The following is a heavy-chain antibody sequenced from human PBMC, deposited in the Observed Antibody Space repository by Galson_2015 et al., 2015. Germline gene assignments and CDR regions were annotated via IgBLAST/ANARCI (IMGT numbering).Heavy chain of an antibody. CDR3: AAAVTMVRGVMIWVFDY. J-gene: IGHJ4*02. V-gene: IGHV1-58*01. D-gene: IGHD3-10*01. CDR2: IVVGSGNT. Sequence: SAKVSCKASGFTFTSSAVQWVRQARGQRLEWKGWIVVGSGNTNYAQKFQERVTITRDMSTSTAYMELSSLRSEDTAVYYCAAAVTMVRGVMIWVFDYWGQGTLVTVSS. CDR1: GFTFTSSA.